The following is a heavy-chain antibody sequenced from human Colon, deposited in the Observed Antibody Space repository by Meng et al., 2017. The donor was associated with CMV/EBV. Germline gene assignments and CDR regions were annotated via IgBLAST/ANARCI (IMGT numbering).Heavy chain of an antibody. D-gene: IGHD2-2*01. CDR2: ISSSSKTI. J-gene: IGHJ6*02. Sequence: GGSLRLSCAASGFIFNSYAMNWVRQAPGKGLEWISFISSSSKTIYYADSVKGRFTISRDNSKNSLFLQMDSLRAEDTALYYCARPLVVPSPRYYYGMDVWGQGTTVTVSS. V-gene: IGHV3-48*03. CDR3: ARPLVVPSPRYYYGMDV. CDR1: GFIFNSYA.